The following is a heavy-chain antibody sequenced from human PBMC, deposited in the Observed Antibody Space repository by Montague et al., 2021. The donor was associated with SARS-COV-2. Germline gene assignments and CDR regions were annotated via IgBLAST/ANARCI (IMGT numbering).Heavy chain of an antibody. Sequence: SETLSLTCSVYGGSTKTMRYYWAWIRQSPGKGLEWIASVYYTGHTYYTPYLAARTAISLDTSTNHFSLTLSSVAADDTAIYYSATDRAGHYHLDNWGQGTPVIVSS. D-gene: IGHD1-14*01. V-gene: IGHV4-39*07. CDR1: GGSTKTMRYY. CDR2: VYYTGHT. CDR3: ATDRAGHYHLDN. J-gene: IGHJ4*02.